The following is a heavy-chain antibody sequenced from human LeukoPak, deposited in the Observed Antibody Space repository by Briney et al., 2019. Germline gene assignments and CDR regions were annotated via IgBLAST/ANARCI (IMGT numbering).Heavy chain of an antibody. J-gene: IGHJ3*02. CDR1: GGSISSSSYY. CDR3: ARDAPLLLWFGELLPGVDAFDI. Sequence: SETLSLTCTVSGGSISSSSYYWGWIRQPPGKGLEWIGSIYYSGSTYYNPSLKSRVTISVDTSKNQFSLKLSSVTAADTAVYYCARDAPLLLWFGELLPGVDAFDIWGQGTMVTVSS. D-gene: IGHD3-10*01. V-gene: IGHV4-39*07. CDR2: IYYSGST.